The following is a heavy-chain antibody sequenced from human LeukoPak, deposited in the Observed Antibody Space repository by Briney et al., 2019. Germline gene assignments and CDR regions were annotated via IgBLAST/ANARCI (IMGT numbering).Heavy chain of an antibody. CDR1: GYTFTSYD. CDR2: MIPNSGNT. CDR3: ARAGAAVTMFFDF. J-gene: IGHJ4*02. D-gene: IGHD4-17*01. V-gene: IGHV1-8*01. Sequence: ASVKVSCKASGYTFTSYDINWVRPATGQGLEWMGWMIPNSGNTGYAQRFQGRVTLTTDTSTSTAYMELRSLTSDDTALYYCARAGAAVTMFFDFWGQGTLVTVSS.